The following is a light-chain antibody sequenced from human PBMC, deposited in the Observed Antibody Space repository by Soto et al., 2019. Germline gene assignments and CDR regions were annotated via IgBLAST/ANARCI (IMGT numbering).Light chain of an antibody. Sequence: DIQMTQSPSTVSASVAERVTITCRASQSVRSWLAWYQQKPGRAPKFLIYDASSLESGVPSRFSGSGSGTEFTLTISNLQPDDFATYYCQQYDNYPLTFGGGTKVAI. V-gene: IGKV1-5*01. CDR3: QQYDNYPLT. J-gene: IGKJ4*01. CDR1: QSVRSW. CDR2: DAS.